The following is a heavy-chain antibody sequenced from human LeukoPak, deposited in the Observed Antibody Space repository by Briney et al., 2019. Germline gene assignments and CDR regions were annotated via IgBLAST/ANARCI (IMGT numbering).Heavy chain of an antibody. Sequence: GSLRLSCAASGFTFSSYGMHWVRQAPGKGLEWVAFIRYDGSNKYYADSVKGRFTISRDNSKNTLYLQMNSLRAEDTAVYYCAKDKGPYDSRALLDYWGQGTLVTVSS. V-gene: IGHV3-30*02. CDR1: GFTFSSYG. J-gene: IGHJ4*02. CDR3: AKDKGPYDSRALLDY. CDR2: IRYDGSNK. D-gene: IGHD5-12*01.